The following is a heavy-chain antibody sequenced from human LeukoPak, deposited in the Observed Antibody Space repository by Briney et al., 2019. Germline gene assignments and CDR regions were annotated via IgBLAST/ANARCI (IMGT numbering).Heavy chain of an antibody. CDR1: AFTFSDNY. V-gene: IGHV3-11*01. J-gene: IGHJ4*02. D-gene: IGHD1-14*01. Sequence: WGSLRLSCAVSAFTFSDNYMTWIRQAPGKGLESVSYISPSGTDISYADSVKGRFTISRDNAKNSLYLQMNSLRAEDTAVYYCSRDPRNLDYWGQGTLVTVSS. CDR3: SRDPRNLDY. CDR2: ISPSGTDI.